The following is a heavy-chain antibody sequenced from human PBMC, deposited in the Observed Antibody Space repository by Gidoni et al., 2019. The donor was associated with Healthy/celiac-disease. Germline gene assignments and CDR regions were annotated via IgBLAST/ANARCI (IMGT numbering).Heavy chain of an antibody. Sequence: QVQLVESGGGVVQPGRSLRLPCAASGFTFSSYGMHWVRHAPGKGVEGVAVLWYDRSNKYYADSVKGRFTISRDNSKNTLYLQMNSLRAEDTAVYYCARETTVTTGGFDYWGQGTLVTVSS. CDR2: LWYDRSNK. D-gene: IGHD4-17*01. J-gene: IGHJ4*02. V-gene: IGHV3-33*01. CDR3: ARETTVTTGGFDY. CDR1: GFTFSSYG.